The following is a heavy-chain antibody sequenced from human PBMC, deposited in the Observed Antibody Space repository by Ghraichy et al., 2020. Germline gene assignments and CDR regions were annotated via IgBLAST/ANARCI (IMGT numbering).Heavy chain of an antibody. CDR2: IYTSGST. CDR3: ARCLRYFDGTRYYYYYGMDL. CDR1: GGSISSYY. V-gene: IGHV4-4*07. Sequence: SETLSLTCTVSGGSISSYYWSWIRQPAGKGLEWIGRIYTSGSTNYNPSLKSRVTMSVDTSKNQFSLKLSSVTAADTAVYYCARCLRYFDGTRYYYYYGMDLWGQGTTVTVS. D-gene: IGHD3-9*01. J-gene: IGHJ6*02.